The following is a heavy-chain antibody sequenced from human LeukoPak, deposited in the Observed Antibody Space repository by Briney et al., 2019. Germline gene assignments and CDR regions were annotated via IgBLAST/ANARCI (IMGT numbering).Heavy chain of an antibody. CDR3: ARRGIRDAYNYADY. CDR2: IYGGDSHT. Sequence: GESLKISCKASGYSFTTYWIGWVRQMPGKGLEWMGIIYGGDSHTRYSPSFQGQVTMSADKSTTTAYLQWSSLRASDSAIYYCARRGIRDAYNYADYWGQGTLVTVSS. D-gene: IGHD5-24*01. V-gene: IGHV5-51*01. J-gene: IGHJ4*02. CDR1: GYSFTTYW.